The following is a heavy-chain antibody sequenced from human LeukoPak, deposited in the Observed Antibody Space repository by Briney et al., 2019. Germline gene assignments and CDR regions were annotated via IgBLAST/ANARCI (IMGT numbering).Heavy chain of an antibody. D-gene: IGHD3-10*01. CDR1: GGSISSYY. V-gene: IGHV4-59*08. J-gene: IGHJ3*02. CDR3: ARHGGVVRGEGSDAFDI. Sequence: SETLSLTFTVSGGSISSYYWSWIRQPPGKGLEWIGYMYYSGSTNYNPSLKSRVTISVDTSKNQFSRKLSSVTAADTAVYYCARHGGVVRGEGSDAFDIWGQGTMVTVSS. CDR2: MYYSGST.